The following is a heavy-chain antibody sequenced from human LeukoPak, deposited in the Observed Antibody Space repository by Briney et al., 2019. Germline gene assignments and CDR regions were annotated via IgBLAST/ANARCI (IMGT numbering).Heavy chain of an antibody. CDR3: AELGITMIGGV. Sequence: PGGSLRLSCAASGFTVSSNYMSWVRQAPGKGLEWVSVIYSGGSTYYADSVNRRFTISRDNAKTSLYLQMNSLRAEVTAVYYCAELGITMIGGVWGKGTTVTISS. V-gene: IGHV3-53*01. D-gene: IGHD3-10*02. CDR2: IYSGGST. CDR1: GFTVSSNY. J-gene: IGHJ6*04.